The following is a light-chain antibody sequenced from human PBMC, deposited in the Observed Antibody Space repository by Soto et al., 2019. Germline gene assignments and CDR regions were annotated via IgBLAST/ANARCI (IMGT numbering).Light chain of an antibody. CDR3: QHTTDFT. Sequence: DIQMTQSPSTLAASVGDTVTMTCRSSSKWLAWYQKKPGKAPKLLIYDVSNLERGVPPRFSGSTSGAESTLTIPGLQPDDLGKYYYQHTTDFTFGQGTKVEIK. CDR2: DVS. V-gene: IGKV1-5*01. CDR1: SSSKW. J-gene: IGKJ2*01.